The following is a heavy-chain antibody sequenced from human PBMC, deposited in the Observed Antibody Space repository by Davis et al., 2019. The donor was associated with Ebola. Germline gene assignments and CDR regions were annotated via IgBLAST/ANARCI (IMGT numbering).Heavy chain of an antibody. CDR1: GGSFSGYY. V-gene: IGHV4-59*01. CDR2: IYYSGST. CDR3: ARDMGDIVVVPAAMRAYYGMDV. J-gene: IGHJ6*02. Sequence: PSETLSLPFAVYGGSFSGYYWSWIRQPPGKGLDWIGYIYYSGSTNYNPSLKSRVTISVDTSKNQFSLKLSSVTAADTAVYYCARDMGDIVVVPAAMRAYYGMDVWGQGTTVTVSS. D-gene: IGHD2-2*01.